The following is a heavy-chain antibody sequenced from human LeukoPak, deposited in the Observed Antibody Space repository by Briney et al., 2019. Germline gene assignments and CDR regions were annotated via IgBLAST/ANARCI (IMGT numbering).Heavy chain of an antibody. J-gene: IGHJ4*02. CDR1: GGSISSSSYY. V-gene: IGHV4-39*01. Sequence: SETLSLTCTVSGGSISSSSYYWGWVRQPPGKGLEWIGSIYYSGSTYYNPSLKSQVKISVDTSKNQFSLKVSSVTAADTAVYYCAREDYDILTGYRYYYDYWGRGTLVTVSS. D-gene: IGHD3-9*01. CDR3: AREDYDILTGYRYYYDY. CDR2: IYYSGST.